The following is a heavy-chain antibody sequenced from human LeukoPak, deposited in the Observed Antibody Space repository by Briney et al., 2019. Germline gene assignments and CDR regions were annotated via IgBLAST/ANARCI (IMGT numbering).Heavy chain of an antibody. Sequence: GGSLRLSCAASGFTFSHYWMHWVRQASGKWLVWVSRINTDGSDTVYADSEKGRFTISRDNAKNTLYLQMNSLRAEDTAVYYCARDRSVTNGGFDYWGQGTLVTVSS. V-gene: IGHV3-74*01. J-gene: IGHJ4*02. D-gene: IGHD7-27*01. CDR2: INTDGSDT. CDR1: GFTFSHYW. CDR3: ARDRSVTNGGFDY.